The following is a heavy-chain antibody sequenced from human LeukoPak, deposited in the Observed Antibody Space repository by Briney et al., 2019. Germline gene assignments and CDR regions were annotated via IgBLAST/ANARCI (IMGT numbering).Heavy chain of an antibody. CDR1: GGSFSGYY. D-gene: IGHD4-17*01. V-gene: IGHV4-34*09. CDR3: ARGHDYGDYLDY. Sequence: QVQLQESGPGLVKPSQTLSLTCAVYGGSFSGYYWSWIRQPPGKGLEWIGEINHSGSTNYNPSLKSRVTISVDTSKNQFSLMLSSVTAADTAVYYCARGHDYGDYLDYWGQGTLVTVSS. J-gene: IGHJ4*02. CDR2: INHSGST.